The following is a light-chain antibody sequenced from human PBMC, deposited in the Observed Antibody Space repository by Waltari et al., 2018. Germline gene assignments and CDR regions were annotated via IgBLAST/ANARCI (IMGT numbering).Light chain of an antibody. V-gene: IGLV1-44*01. Sequence: QSVLTQPPSASGTPGQTVTISCSGSSSNIGVNTVNWYQQLPGTPPKLLIYTDNLRPSGVPDRFSGSKSGTSASLAISGLQSEDEADYHCQTWDDSLNGVVFGGGTKLTVL. CDR1: SSNIGVNT. J-gene: IGLJ2*01. CDR2: TDN. CDR3: QTWDDSLNGVV.